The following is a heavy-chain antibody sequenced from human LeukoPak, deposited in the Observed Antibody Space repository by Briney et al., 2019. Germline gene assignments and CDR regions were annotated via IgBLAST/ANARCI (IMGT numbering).Heavy chain of an antibody. CDR2: IRVKAYGGTT. CDR3: TRHVGGSGWYLTGWFDP. D-gene: IGHD6-19*01. CDR1: GFTFGDYA. Sequence: PGRSLRLSCTPSGFTFGDYAMSWFRQAPGKGLEWVGFIRVKAYGGTTEYAASVKGKFTISRDDSKSIAYLQMSSLKTEDTAVYYCTRHVGGSGWYLTGWFDPWGQGTLVTVSS. V-gene: IGHV3-49*03. J-gene: IGHJ5*02.